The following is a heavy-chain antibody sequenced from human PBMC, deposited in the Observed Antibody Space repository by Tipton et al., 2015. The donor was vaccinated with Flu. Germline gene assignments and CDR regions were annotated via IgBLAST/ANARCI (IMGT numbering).Heavy chain of an antibody. V-gene: IGHV3-11*01. J-gene: IGHJ5*02. CDR1: GFTFSDYY. CDR3: ARDLGDDYGAFGWFDP. Sequence: AASGFTFSDYYMSWIRQAPGKGLEWVSYISSSGSTIYYADSVKGRFTISRDNAKNSLYLQMNSLRAEDTAVYYCARDLGDDYGAFGWFDPWGQGTLVTVSS. D-gene: IGHD4-17*01. CDR2: ISSSGSTI.